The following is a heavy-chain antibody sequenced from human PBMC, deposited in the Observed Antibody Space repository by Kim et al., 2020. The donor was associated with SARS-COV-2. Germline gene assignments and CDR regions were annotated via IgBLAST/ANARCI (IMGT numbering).Heavy chain of an antibody. Sequence: GGSLRLSCAASGFTFDDYAMHWVRQAPGKGLEWVSGISWNSGSIGYADSVKGRFTISRDNAKNSLYLQMNSLRAEDTALYYCAKDQPGYSSGWYPGDYYYCYMDVWGKGTTVTVSS. CDR1: GFTFDDYA. CDR3: AKDQPGYSSGWYPGDYYYCYMDV. V-gene: IGHV3-9*01. J-gene: IGHJ6*03. D-gene: IGHD6-19*01. CDR2: ISWNSGSI.